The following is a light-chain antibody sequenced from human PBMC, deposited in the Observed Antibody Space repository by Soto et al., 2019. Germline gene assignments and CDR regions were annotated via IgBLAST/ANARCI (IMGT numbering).Light chain of an antibody. J-gene: IGLJ3*02. V-gene: IGLV2-14*01. CDR2: EVS. Sequence: QSVLTQPASVSGSPGQSITISCTGTSSDVGNYNYVSWYQHHPGKAPKPMIYEVSYRPSGVSVRFSGSKSGNTASLTISGLQAEDEANYYCSSYTTSRTWVFGGGTKLTVL. CDR1: SSDVGNYNY. CDR3: SSYTTSRTWV.